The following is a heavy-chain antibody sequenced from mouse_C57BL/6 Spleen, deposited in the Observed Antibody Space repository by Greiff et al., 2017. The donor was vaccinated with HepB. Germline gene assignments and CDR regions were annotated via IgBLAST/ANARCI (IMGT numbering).Heavy chain of an antibody. J-gene: IGHJ1*03. CDR3: TREGHYSNDVRYFDV. CDR2: IDPETGGT. CDR1: GYTFTDYE. Sequence: LVESGAELVRPGASVTLSCKASGYTFTDYEMHWVKQTPVHGLEWIGAIDPETGGTASTQKFKGKVILSGDKSCSTAYMELLSLTSEDSAVYYCTREGHYSNDVRYFDVWGTGTTVTVSS. D-gene: IGHD2-12*01. V-gene: IGHV1-15*01.